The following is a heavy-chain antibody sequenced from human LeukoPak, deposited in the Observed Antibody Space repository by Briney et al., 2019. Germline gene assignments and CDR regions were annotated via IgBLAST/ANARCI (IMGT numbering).Heavy chain of an antibody. CDR3: ARGYCSRTNCYFFGY. J-gene: IGHJ4*02. D-gene: IGHD2-2*01. Sequence: ASVKVSCKASGYPFSVYYMHWVRQAPGQGPEWMGWIDPNSGCTNYAQNFQGRVTMTTDTSISTAYMELSRLTSDDTAVYYCARGYCSRTNCYFFGYWGQGTLVTVSS. CDR1: GYPFSVYY. V-gene: IGHV1-2*02. CDR2: IDPNSGCT.